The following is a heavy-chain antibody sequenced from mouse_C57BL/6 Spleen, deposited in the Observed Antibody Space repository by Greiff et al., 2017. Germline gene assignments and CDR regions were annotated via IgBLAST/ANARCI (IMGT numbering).Heavy chain of an antibody. D-gene: IGHD2-5*01. CDR3: TAPYYSNYGFAY. CDR1: GFTFSNSW. J-gene: IGHJ3*01. Sequence: VQLVESGGGLVQPGGSMKLSCVASGFTFSNSWMNWVRQSPETGLEWVAQIRLKSDNYATHYAESVKGRFTISRDDSKSSVYLQMNNLRAEDTGIYYCTAPYYSNYGFAYWGQGTLVTVSA. CDR2: IRLKSDNYAT. V-gene: IGHV6-3*01.